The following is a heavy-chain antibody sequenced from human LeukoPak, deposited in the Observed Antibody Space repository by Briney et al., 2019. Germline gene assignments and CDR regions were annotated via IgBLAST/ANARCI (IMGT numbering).Heavy chain of an antibody. Sequence: ASVKVSCKASGYTFTSYGISWVRQAPGQGLEWMGWISAYNGNTNYAQKLQGRVTMTRDTSITTAYMELSRLTSDDTAVYYCTRAGHRGAARRGMDYWGQGTLVTVSS. CDR1: GYTFTSYG. D-gene: IGHD3-10*01. CDR3: TRAGHRGAARRGMDY. J-gene: IGHJ4*02. CDR2: ISAYNGNT. V-gene: IGHV1-18*01.